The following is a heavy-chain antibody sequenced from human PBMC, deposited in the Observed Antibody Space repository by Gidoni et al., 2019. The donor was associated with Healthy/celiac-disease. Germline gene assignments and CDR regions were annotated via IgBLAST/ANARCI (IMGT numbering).Heavy chain of an antibody. CDR2: IYYSGST. CDR1: GGSISCGGYY. Sequence: QVQLQESGPGLVKPSQTLSLTCTVSGGSISCGGYYWSCIRQHPGKGLEWIGYIYYSGSTYYNPSLKSRVTISVDTSKNQFSLKLSSVTAADTAVYYCARGLNDFWSGYHFTQYYFDYWGQGTLVTVSS. D-gene: IGHD3-3*01. CDR3: ARGLNDFWSGYHFTQYYFDY. V-gene: IGHV4-31*03. J-gene: IGHJ4*02.